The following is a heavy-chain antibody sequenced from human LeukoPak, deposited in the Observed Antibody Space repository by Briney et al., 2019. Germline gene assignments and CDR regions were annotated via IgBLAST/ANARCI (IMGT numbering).Heavy chain of an antibody. CDR1: GFTFSNAW. D-gene: IGHD5-12*01. V-gene: IGHV3-15*01. CDR3: TTRWLRFPRLGDY. Sequence: PGGSLRLSCAASGFTFSNAWMSWVRQAPGKGLEWVGRIKSKTDGGTTDYAAPVKGRFTISRDDSKNTLYLQMNSLKTEDTAVYYCTTRWLRFPRLGDYWGQGTLVTVSS. CDR2: IKSKTDGGTT. J-gene: IGHJ4*02.